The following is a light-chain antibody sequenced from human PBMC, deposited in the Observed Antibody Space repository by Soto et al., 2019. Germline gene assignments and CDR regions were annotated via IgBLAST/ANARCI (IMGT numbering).Light chain of an antibody. V-gene: IGKV1-5*01. CDR1: RSISSW. J-gene: IGKJ1*01. CDR3: QQYNSYSRT. Sequence: DVQMTQAPATLSASVGDRVTITCRASRSISSWLAWYQQKPGKAPKLLIYDASSLQSGVPSRFTGRGYGTEFTLTISSLQPDDFATYYCQQYNSYSRTFGQGTKVDIK. CDR2: DAS.